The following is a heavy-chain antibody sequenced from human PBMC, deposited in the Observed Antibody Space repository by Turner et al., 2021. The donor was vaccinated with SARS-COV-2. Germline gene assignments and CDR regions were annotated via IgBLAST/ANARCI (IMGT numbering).Heavy chain of an antibody. J-gene: IGHJ3*01. V-gene: IGHV1-8*01. CDR2: MNAGSGDT. CDR1: GYPFTSYD. Sequence: QVQLVQSGAEVKNPGASVKVYCKASGYPFTSYDINWVRQATGQVPEWVGCMNAGSGDTGHARRIQGRVTLTRDTSINTAYMELSGLSFEDTAIYYCARYDYRLRQGFDVWGQGTKVIVSS. CDR3: ARYDYRLRQGFDV. D-gene: IGHD1-1*01.